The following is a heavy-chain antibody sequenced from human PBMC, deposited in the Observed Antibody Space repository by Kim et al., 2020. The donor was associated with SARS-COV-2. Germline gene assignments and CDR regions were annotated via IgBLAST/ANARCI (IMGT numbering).Heavy chain of an antibody. Sequence: YSNPSLKSRVTISVDTSKNQFSLKLSSVTAADTAVYYCARDSGYGDYFDYWGQGTLVTVSS. J-gene: IGHJ4*02. V-gene: IGHV4-31*02. CDR3: ARDSGYGDYFDY. D-gene: IGHD4-17*01.